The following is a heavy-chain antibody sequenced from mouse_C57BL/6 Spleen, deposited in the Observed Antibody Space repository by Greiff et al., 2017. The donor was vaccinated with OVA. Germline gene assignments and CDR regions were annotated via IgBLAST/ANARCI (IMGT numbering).Heavy chain of an antibody. J-gene: IGHJ3*01. CDR2: IYWDDDK. Sequence: QVQLKESGPGILQSSQTLSLTCSFSGFSLSTSGMGVSWIRQPSGQGLEWLAHIYWDDDKRYNPSLKSRLTISKDTSRNQVFLKITSVDTADTATYYCARPYDGYYVWFAYWGQGTLVTVSA. V-gene: IGHV8-12*01. CDR3: ARPYDGYYVWFAY. CDR1: GFSLSTSGMG. D-gene: IGHD2-3*01.